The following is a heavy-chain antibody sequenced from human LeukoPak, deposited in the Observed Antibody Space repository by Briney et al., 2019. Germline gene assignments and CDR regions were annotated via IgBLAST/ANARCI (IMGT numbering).Heavy chain of an antibody. CDR3: ARVGHNHAFDI. CDR2: IISSGSDT. V-gene: IGHV3-11*03. Sequence: PGGSLRLSCAVSGFFVRDYYMTWIRQAPGKGLEWISYIISSGSDTNYADSVWGRITVSRDSAQNSLHLQMDSLRADDTAVYYWARVGHNHAFDIWGQGTVVTVSS. J-gene: IGHJ3*02. D-gene: IGHD1-1*01. CDR1: GFFVRDYY.